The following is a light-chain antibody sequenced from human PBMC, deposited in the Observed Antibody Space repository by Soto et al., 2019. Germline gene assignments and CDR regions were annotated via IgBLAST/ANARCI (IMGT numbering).Light chain of an antibody. CDR1: QNVSTY. CDR2: DAS. CDR3: QQRTNWLT. Sequence: EIVLTQSPATLSLSPGERVTLSSRASQNVSTYLAWYQQKPGQAPRLLIYDASDRATGIPARFSGSGSGTDFTLTISSLEPEDFAVYYCQQRTNWLTFGPGTKVDIK. V-gene: IGKV3-11*01. J-gene: IGKJ3*01.